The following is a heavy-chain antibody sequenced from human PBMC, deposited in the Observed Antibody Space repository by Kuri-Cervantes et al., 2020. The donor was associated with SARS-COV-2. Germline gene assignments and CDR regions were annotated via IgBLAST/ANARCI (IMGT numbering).Heavy chain of an antibody. V-gene: IGHV1-24*01. CDR2: FDPEDGET. CDR1: GYTLTELS. J-gene: IGHJ6*03. Sequence: ASVKVSCKVSGYTLTELSMHWVRQAPGKGLEWMGGFDPEDGETIYAQKFQGRVTMTEDTSTDTAYMELSSLRSEDTAVYYCARGSELEPSYYYYYYMDVWGKGTTVTVSS. D-gene: IGHD1-1*01. CDR3: ARGSELEPSYYYYYYMDV.